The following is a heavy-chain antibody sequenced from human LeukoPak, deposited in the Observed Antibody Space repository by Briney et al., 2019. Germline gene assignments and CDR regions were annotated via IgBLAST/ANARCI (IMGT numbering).Heavy chain of an antibody. V-gene: IGHV1-69*05. J-gene: IGHJ4*02. D-gene: IGHD1-26*01. CDR3: AREGVGAISPGHLDY. CDR1: GGTFSSYA. Sequence: GASVKVSCKASGGTFSSYAISWVRQAPGQGLEWMGGIIPIFGTANYAQKFQGRATITTDESTSTAYMELSSLRSEDTAVYYCAREGVGAISPGHLDYWGQGTLVTVSS. CDR2: IIPIFGTA.